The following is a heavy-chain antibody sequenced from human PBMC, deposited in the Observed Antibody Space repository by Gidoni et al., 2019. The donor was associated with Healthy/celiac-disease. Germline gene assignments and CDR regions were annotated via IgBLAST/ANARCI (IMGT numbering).Heavy chain of an antibody. V-gene: IGHV1-24*01. CDR3: GSGWNFDY. CDR1: GYTLTELS. J-gene: IGHJ4*02. CDR2: FDPEDGET. D-gene: IGHD6-19*01. Sequence: QVQLVQSGAEVKKPGASVKVSCKVSGYTLTELSMHWVRQAPGKGLEWMGGFDPEDGETIYAQKFQGRVTMTEETSTDTAYMALSSLRSEDTAVYYCGSGWNFDYWGQGTLVTVSS.